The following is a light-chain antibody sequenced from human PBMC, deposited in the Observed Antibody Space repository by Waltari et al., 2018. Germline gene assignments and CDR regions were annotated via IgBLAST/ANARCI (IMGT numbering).Light chain of an antibody. CDR1: QSIGRW. Sequence: DIQMTQSPSTLSASVGDSVTVTCRASQSIGRWVAWYQKRPWQVPKLLIYKASTLESGVPSRFSGSGSGTEFTLTISSLQTDDFATYFCHNYDSFPWTFGQGTKVEIK. J-gene: IGKJ1*01. CDR2: KAS. V-gene: IGKV1-5*03. CDR3: HNYDSFPWT.